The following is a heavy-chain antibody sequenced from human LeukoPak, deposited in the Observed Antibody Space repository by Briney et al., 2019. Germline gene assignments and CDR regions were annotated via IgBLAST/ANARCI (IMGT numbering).Heavy chain of an antibody. CDR2: IYYSGST. CDR3: ARGDDFYAFDI. V-gene: IGHV4-30-4*08. D-gene: IGHD3-3*01. J-gene: IGHJ3*02. CDR1: GGSISSGDYY. Sequence: SQTLSLTCTVSGGSISSGDYYWRWIRQPPGKGLEWIGYIYYSGSTYYNPSLKSRVTISVDTSKNQFSLKLSSVTAADTAVYYCARGDDFYAFDIWGQGTMVTVSS.